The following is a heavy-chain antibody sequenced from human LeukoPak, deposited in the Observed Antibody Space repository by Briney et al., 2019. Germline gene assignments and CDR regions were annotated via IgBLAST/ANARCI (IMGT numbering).Heavy chain of an antibody. CDR1: GYTFTSYY. V-gene: IGHV1-69*04. CDR3: ARVGIAAAAAGFDP. D-gene: IGHD6-13*01. CDR2: IIPILGIA. Sequence: SVKVSSKASGYTFTSYYMHWVRQAPGQGLEWMGRIIPILGIANYAQKFQGRVTITADKSTSTAYMELSSLRSEDTAVYYCARVGIAAAAAGFDPWGQGTLVTVSS. J-gene: IGHJ5*02.